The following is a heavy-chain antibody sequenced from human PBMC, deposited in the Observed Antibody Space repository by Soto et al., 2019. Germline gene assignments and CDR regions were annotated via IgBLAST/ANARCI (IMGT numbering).Heavy chain of an antibody. J-gene: IGHJ4*02. CDR1: GFTFSSSA. D-gene: IGHD4-17*01. Sequence: EASVKVSCKASGFTFSSSAVQWVRQTRGQCLEWIGWIVVGSGNTNYAQKFQERVTITRDMSTSTAYMDLRGLTSEDTAVYYCAAEKGVGQSTVPPHGSDYWGQGSQVTVSS. V-gene: IGHV1-58*01. CDR3: AAEKGVGQSTVPPHGSDY. CDR2: IVVGSGNT.